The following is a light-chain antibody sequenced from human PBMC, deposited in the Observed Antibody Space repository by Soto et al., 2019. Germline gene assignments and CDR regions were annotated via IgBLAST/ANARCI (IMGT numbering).Light chain of an antibody. Sequence: QSTLTQPASVSGSPGQSITISCTGTSSDVGSYNRVSWYQQPPGKAPKLMIYEVSNRPSGVSNRFSGSKSGNTASLTISGLQAEDEADYYCSSFTSSSTPVFGGGTKLTVL. CDR2: EVS. J-gene: IGLJ3*02. CDR1: SSDVGSYNR. V-gene: IGLV2-14*01. CDR3: SSFTSSSTPV.